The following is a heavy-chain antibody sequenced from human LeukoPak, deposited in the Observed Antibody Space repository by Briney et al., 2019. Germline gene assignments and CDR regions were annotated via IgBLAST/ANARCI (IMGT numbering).Heavy chain of an antibody. J-gene: IGHJ4*02. Sequence: GGSLRLSCAASGFTFSNAWMSWVRQAPGKGLEWVGRVKSKTDGGTTDYAAPVKGRFTISRDDSKNTLYLQMNSLETEDTAVYYCTTDYYDYVWGSYRPDYWGQGTLVTVSS. V-gene: IGHV3-15*01. CDR3: TTDYYDYVWGSYRPDY. CDR2: VKSKTDGGTT. CDR1: GFTFSNAW. D-gene: IGHD3-16*02.